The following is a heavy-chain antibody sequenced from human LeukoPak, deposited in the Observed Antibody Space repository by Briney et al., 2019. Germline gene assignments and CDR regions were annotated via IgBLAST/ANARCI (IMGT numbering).Heavy chain of an antibody. CDR2: IWYDGSNK. CDR1: GFTFGSYG. Sequence: GGSLRLSCAASGFTFGSYGMHWVRQAPGKGLERVAVIWYDGSNKYYADSVKGRFTISRDNSKNTLYLQMNSLRAEDTAVYYCAKVGSSGWTGDYFDYWGQGTLVTVSS. CDR3: AKVGSSGWTGDYFDY. D-gene: IGHD6-19*01. J-gene: IGHJ4*02. V-gene: IGHV3-33*06.